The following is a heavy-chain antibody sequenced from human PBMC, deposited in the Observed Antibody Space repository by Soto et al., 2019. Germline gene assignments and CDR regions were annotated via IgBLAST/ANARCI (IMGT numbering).Heavy chain of an antibody. CDR1: GGSFSGYY. D-gene: IGHD1-20*01. Sequence: SETLSLTCAVYGGSFSGYYWSWIRQPPGKGLEWIGEINHSGSTNYNPSLKSRVTISVDTSKNQFSLKLSSVTAADTAVYYCARARRYVFDYWGQGTLVTVSS. CDR2: INHSGST. V-gene: IGHV4-34*01. J-gene: IGHJ4*02. CDR3: ARARRYVFDY.